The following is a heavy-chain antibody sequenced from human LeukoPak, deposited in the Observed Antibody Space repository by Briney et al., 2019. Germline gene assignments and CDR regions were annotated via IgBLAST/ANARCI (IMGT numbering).Heavy chain of an antibody. Sequence: GGSLRLSCTASGFSFSSYWMHWVRQVPGKGLVWVSRIDSSGIGTSYADSVKGRFTISRDNAKNTLYLQMNSLRAEDTAVYYCARPRYYYDSSGHGGNWFDPWGQGTLVTVSS. CDR3: ARPRYYYDSSGHGGNWFDP. CDR2: IDSSGIGT. V-gene: IGHV3-74*01. CDR1: GFSFSSYW. J-gene: IGHJ5*02. D-gene: IGHD3-22*01.